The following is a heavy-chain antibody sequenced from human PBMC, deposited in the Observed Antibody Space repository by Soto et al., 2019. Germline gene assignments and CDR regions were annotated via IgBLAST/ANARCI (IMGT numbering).Heavy chain of an antibody. J-gene: IGHJ6*03. CDR1: GFTFSSYA. Sequence: EVQLLESGGGLVQPGGSLRLSCAASGFTFSSYAMSWVRQAPGKGLEWVSAISGSAATTFYADSVKGRFTVSRDNSKNTLYLQMNSLRAEDTAVYYCARGPRYFSGYSCDYYMDVWGKGTTVTVSS. D-gene: IGHD2-15*01. CDR2: ISGSAATT. V-gene: IGHV3-23*01. CDR3: ARGPRYFSGYSCDYYMDV.